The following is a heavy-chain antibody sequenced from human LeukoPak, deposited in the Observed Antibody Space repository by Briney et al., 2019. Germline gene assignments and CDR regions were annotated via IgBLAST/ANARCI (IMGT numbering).Heavy chain of an antibody. J-gene: IGHJ4*02. CDR3: ASVSEDSSGYYYPHFDS. CDR2: IYPGDSDT. Sequence: PGESLKISCKGSGYSFTSYWIGWVRQMPGKGLEWMGIIYPGDSDTRYSASFQGQVTISADQSISTAYPQWSSLKASATAMYSCASVSEDSSGYYYPHFDSWGQGTLVTVSS. V-gene: IGHV5-51*01. D-gene: IGHD3-22*01. CDR1: GYSFTSYW.